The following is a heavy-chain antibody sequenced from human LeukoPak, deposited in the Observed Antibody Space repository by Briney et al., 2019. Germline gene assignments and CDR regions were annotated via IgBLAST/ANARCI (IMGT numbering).Heavy chain of an antibody. CDR1: GFTFSSYG. CDR3: AKDGSILTGYYSLDY. D-gene: IGHD3-9*01. J-gene: IGHJ4*02. V-gene: IGHV3-33*06. Sequence: PGRSLRLSCAASGFTFSSYGMHWVRQAPGKGLEWVAVIWYDGSNKYYADSVKGRFTISRDNSKNTLYLQMSSLRAEDTAVYYCAKDGSILTGYYSLDYWGQGTLVTVSS. CDR2: IWYDGSNK.